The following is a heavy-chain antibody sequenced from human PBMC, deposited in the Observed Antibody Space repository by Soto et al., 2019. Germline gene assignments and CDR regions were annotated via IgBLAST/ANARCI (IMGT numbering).Heavy chain of an antibody. CDR2: INPNSGGT. Sequence: ASVKVSCKASGYTFTGYYMHWVRQAPGQGLEWMGWINPNSGGTNYAQKFQGWVTMTRDTSISTAYMELSRLRSDDTAVYYCARDSLGSDSSSPLNGMDVWGQGTTVTVSS. CDR3: ARDSLGSDSSSPLNGMDV. J-gene: IGHJ6*02. D-gene: IGHD6-6*01. CDR1: GYTFTGYY. V-gene: IGHV1-2*04.